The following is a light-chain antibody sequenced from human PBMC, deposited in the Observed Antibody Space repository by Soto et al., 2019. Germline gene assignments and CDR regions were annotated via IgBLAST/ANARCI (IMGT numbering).Light chain of an antibody. CDR1: SSDVGAYKY. CDR2: EVT. CDR3: PSYDSSLSGWV. J-gene: IGLJ3*02. V-gene: IGLV2-8*01. Sequence: QSALTQPPSASGSPGQSVTISCTGTSSDVGAYKYVSWYQQYPGKAPKLMIYEVTKRPSGVPDRFSGSKSGNTASLTVSGLQAEDEADYYCPSYDSSLSGWVFGGGTKVTVL.